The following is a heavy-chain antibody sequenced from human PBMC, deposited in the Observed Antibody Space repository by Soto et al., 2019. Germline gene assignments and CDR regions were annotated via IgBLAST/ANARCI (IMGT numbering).Heavy chain of an antibody. CDR3: ARGGHVVVVTAAFDY. D-gene: IGHD2-21*02. CDR2: VNPSGGHT. Sequence: QVQLMQSGAEVKKPGASVKVSCKASGNTFTNYYIHWVRQAPGQGLEWMGTVNPSGGHTTYSQNVLGRLTMTSDTSPGTLYMELTSLTSDDTAVYYCARGGHVVVVTAAFDYWGQGTLVTVSS. J-gene: IGHJ4*02. V-gene: IGHV1-46*01. CDR1: GNTFTNYY.